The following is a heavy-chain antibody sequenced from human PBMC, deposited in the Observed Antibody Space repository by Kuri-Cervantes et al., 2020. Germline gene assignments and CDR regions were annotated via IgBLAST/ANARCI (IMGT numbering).Heavy chain of an antibody. Sequence: SETLSLTCAVYGGSFSGYYWSWIRQPPGKGLEWIGYVHYSRNTNYNPSLKNRVIISMDTSKNQFSLKLYSVTAADTAVYYCARDNDGPYDYWGQGTPVTVSS. CDR1: GGSFSGYY. J-gene: IGHJ4*02. V-gene: IGHV4-59*01. D-gene: IGHD2-8*01. CDR2: VHYSRNT. CDR3: ARDNDGPYDY.